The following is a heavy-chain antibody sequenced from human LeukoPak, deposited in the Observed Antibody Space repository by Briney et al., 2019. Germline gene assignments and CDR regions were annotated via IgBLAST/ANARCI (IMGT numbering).Heavy chain of an antibody. Sequence: SVKVSCKASGFTFSSSPMQWVRQARGQRLEWIGWIVVGSGNTNYAQKFQERVTITRDMSTSTAYMELSSLRSEDTAVYYCASGSGWYSPDYWGQGTLVTVSS. D-gene: IGHD6-19*01. J-gene: IGHJ4*02. CDR3: ASGSGWYSPDY. V-gene: IGHV1-58*02. CDR1: GFTFSSSP. CDR2: IVVGSGNT.